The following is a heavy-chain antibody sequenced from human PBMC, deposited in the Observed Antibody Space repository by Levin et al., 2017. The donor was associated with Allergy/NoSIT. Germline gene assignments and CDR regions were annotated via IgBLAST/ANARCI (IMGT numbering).Heavy chain of an antibody. J-gene: IGHJ4*02. CDR3: ARAYYGSGSYAPAGY. Sequence: ASVKVSCKASGYTFTGYSMHWVRQAPGQGLEWMGWMNPNSGDTSYAQKFQGRVTMTRDMSISTAYMELSRLRSDDTAVYYCARAYYGSGSYAPAGYWGQGTLVTVSS. CDR1: GYTFTGYS. V-gene: IGHV1-2*02. D-gene: IGHD3-10*01. CDR2: MNPNSGDT.